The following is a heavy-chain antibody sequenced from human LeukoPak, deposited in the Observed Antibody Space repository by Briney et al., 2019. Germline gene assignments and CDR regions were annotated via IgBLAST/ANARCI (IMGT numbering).Heavy chain of an antibody. D-gene: IGHD1-26*01. J-gene: IGHJ3*02. V-gene: IGHV1-18*01. CDR1: GYTFNNHD. CDR2: INTYSANT. CDR3: ATESYSGSYLYAFDI. Sequence: GASVKVSCKASGYTFNNHDINWVRQAPGRGLEWMGWINTYSANTNYAQEFQDRVIMTTDTSTSTAYMELRSLRSDDTAVYYCATESYSGSYLYAFDIWGQGTMVTVSS.